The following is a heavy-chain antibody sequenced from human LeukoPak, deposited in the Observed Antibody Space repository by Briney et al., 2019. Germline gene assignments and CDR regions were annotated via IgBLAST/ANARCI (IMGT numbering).Heavy chain of an antibody. D-gene: IGHD5-12*01. J-gene: IGHJ6*02. V-gene: IGHV4-59*02. CDR1: GGSVSSYY. CDR2: IYYTGSS. Sequence: SETLSLTCTVSGGSVSSYYWNWIRQPPGKGLEWIGYIYYTGSSNYNPSLKSRVSISVDTSKNQFSLKLSSVTAADTAVYYCARALIVATISSFYYYYGMDVWGQGTTVTVSS. CDR3: ARALIVATISSFYYYYGMDV.